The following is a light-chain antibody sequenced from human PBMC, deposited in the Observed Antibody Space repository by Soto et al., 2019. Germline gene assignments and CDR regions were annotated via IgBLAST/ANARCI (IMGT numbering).Light chain of an antibody. J-gene: IGKJ2*01. Sequence: EILMTQSPATLAVSPGERADLSCRASQSVSSNFAWYQQKPGQAPRLLIYGASSRATGTPARFSGSGSGTEFTLTISSLQSEDFAVYYCQQYNNWPYTFGLGTNLEMK. CDR1: QSVSSN. CDR2: GAS. CDR3: QQYNNWPYT. V-gene: IGKV3-15*01.